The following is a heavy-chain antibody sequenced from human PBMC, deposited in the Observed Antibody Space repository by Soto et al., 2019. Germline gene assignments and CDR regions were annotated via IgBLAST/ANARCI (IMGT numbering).Heavy chain of an antibody. V-gene: IGHV4-59*08. Sequence: SETLSLTCTVSGGSISSYYWSWIRQPPGKGLEWIGYIYYSGSTNYNPSLKSRVTISVDTSKNQFSLKLSSVTAADTAVYYCARHPGTESSPYWYFDLWGRGTLVTVSS. CDR2: IYYSGST. J-gene: IGHJ2*01. CDR1: GGSISSYY. CDR3: ARHPGTESSPYWYFDL.